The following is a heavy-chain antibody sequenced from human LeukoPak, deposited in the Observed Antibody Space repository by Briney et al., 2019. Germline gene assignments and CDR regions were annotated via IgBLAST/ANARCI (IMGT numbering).Heavy chain of an antibody. V-gene: IGHV4-34*01. Sequence: SETLSLTCAVYGGSFSGYYWSWIRQPPGKGLEWIGEINHSGSTDYNPSLKSRVTISVDTSRNQFSLKLSSVTAADTAVYYCARGLCRSSHYDFWSGYSCPNWFDPWGQGTLVTVFS. CDR3: ARGLCRSSHYDFWSGYSCPNWFDP. CDR2: INHSGST. CDR1: GGSFSGYY. D-gene: IGHD3-3*01. J-gene: IGHJ5*02.